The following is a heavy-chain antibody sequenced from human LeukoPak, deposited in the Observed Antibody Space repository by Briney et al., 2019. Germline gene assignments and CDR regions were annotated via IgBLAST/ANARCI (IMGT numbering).Heavy chain of an antibody. CDR1: GFTFSSYS. D-gene: IGHD6-6*01. CDR2: ISSSSYI. J-gene: IGHJ4*02. CDR3: ARGSSSSSLPADY. V-gene: IGHV3-21*01. Sequence: PGGSLRLSCAASGFTFSSYSMNWVRQAPGKGLEWVSSISSSSYIYYADSVKGRFTISRDNAKYSLYLQMNSLRAEDTAVYYCARGSSSSSLPADYWGQGTLVTVSS.